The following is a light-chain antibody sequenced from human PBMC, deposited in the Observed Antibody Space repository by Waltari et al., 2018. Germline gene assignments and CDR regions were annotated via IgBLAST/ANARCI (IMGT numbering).Light chain of an antibody. CDR1: SSDVF. Sequence: QSALTQPRSVSGSPGQSVTISCTGISSDVFVSWYQEHPGKAPKVVIYDVSKRPSGVPERFSGSKSGSTASLTISGLQDEDEADYYCCSDVCGYIYDFGTGTKVTVL. V-gene: IGLV2-11*01. CDR2: DVS. J-gene: IGLJ1*01. CDR3: CSDVCGYIYD.